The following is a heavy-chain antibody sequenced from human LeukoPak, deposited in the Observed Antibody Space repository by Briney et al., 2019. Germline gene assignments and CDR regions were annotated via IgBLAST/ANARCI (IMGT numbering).Heavy chain of an antibody. J-gene: IGHJ4*02. Sequence: PGRSLRLSCTASVFTFGDYAMSWVRQAPGKGLEWVGFIRSKAYGGTTEYAASVKGRFTISRDDSKSIAYLQMNSLKTEDTAVYYCTRLYCSGGSCYFDELPADYWGQGTLVTVSS. V-gene: IGHV3-49*04. CDR2: IRSKAYGGTT. CDR3: TRLYCSGGSCYFDELPADY. CDR1: VFTFGDYA. D-gene: IGHD2-15*01.